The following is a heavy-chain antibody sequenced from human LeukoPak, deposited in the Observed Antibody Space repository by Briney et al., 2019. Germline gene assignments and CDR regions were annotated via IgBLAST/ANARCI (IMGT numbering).Heavy chain of an antibody. J-gene: IGHJ4*02. CDR1: GFTFSSYS. CDR3: MTAAGYNFGQY. V-gene: IGHV3-53*01. Sequence: GGSLRLSCAASGFTFSSYSMNWVRQAPGKGLEWVSALYIGGNTYYADSVRGRFTISRDNSRNTLYLQMNSLRAEDTAIYYCMTAAGYNFGQYWGQGTLVTVSS. CDR2: LYIGGNT. D-gene: IGHD5-18*01.